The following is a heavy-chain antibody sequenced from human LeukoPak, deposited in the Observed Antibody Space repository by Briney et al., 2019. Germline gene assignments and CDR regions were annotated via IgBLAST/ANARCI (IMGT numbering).Heavy chain of an antibody. V-gene: IGHV3-7*01. CDR2: IKQDGSEK. CDR1: GFTFSSYE. Sequence: GGSLRLSCAASGFTFSSYEMNWVRQAPGKGLEWVANIKQDGSEKYYVDSVKGRFTISRDNAKNSLYLQMNSLRAEDTAVYYCARGQIRYFSVWGQGTLVTVSS. J-gene: IGHJ4*02. D-gene: IGHD3-9*01. CDR3: ARGQIRYFSV.